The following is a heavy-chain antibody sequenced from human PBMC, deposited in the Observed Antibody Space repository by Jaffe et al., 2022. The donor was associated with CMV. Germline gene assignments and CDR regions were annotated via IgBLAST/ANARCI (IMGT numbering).Heavy chain of an antibody. CDR2: IRSKAYGGTT. CDR3: TRVPYSSGRNGYYYYMDV. V-gene: IGHV3-49*04. J-gene: IGHJ6*03. Sequence: EVQLVESGGGLVQPGRSLRLSCTASGFTFGDYAMSWVRQAPGKGLEWVGFIRSKAYGGTTEYAASVKGRFTISRDDSKSIAYLQMNSLKTEDTAVYYCTRVPYSSGRNGYYYYMDVWGKGTTVTVSS. D-gene: IGHD6-19*01. CDR1: GFTFGDYA.